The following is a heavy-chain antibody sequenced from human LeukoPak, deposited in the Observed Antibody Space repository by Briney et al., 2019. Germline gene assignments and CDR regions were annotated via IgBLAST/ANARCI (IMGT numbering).Heavy chain of an antibody. Sequence: SETLSLTCTVSGGSMSNYYWNWIRQPPGKGLEWIGYTFYTGSGKYNPSLKSRVTISVDTSKRQISLKLTSVTTADTAVYYCATNLPGYSYGYWVSWGQGTLVTVSS. J-gene: IGHJ5*02. D-gene: IGHD5-18*01. CDR1: GGSMSNYY. CDR2: TFYTGSG. V-gene: IGHV4-59*01. CDR3: ATNLPGYSYGYWVS.